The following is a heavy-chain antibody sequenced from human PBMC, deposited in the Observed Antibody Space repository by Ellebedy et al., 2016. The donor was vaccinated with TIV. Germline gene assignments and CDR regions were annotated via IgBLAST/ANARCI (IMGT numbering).Heavy chain of an antibody. CDR2: IGPDGRST. Sequence: PGGSLRLSCAASGFTFSSYWIHWVRQAPGKGLVWVSRIGPDGRSTSYADSVKGRFTISRDNDKNTLDLQMNSLRAEDTAVYYCVVALGIEYYYHGMDVWGQGTTVTVSS. J-gene: IGHJ6*02. CDR3: VVALGIEYYYHGMDV. D-gene: IGHD3-10*01. V-gene: IGHV3-74*01. CDR1: GFTFSSYW.